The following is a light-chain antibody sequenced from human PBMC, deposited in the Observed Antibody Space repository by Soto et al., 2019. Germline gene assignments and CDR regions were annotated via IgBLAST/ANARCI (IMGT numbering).Light chain of an antibody. V-gene: IGKV1-8*01. CDR2: AAS. Sequence: AIRMTQSPSSLSASTGDRVTITCRASQGISSYLAWYQQKPGKAPKLLIYAASTLQSGVPSRFSGSGSATDFTLTISCLQSEDFATYYCQQYYSYQLTFGGGTKVEIK. CDR3: QQYYSYQLT. J-gene: IGKJ4*01. CDR1: QGISSY.